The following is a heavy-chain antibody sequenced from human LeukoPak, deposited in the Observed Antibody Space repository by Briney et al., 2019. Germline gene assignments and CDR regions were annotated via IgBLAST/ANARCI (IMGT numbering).Heavy chain of an antibody. CDR3: ASTRGYCSSTSCYRRYYFDY. CDR1: GGSFSGYY. V-gene: IGHV4-34*01. Sequence: PSETLSLTCAVYGGSFSGYYWSWIRQPPGKGLEWIGEINHSGSTNYNPSLKSRVTISVDTSKNQFSLKLSSVTAADTAVYYCASTRGYCSSTSCYRRYYFDYWGQGTLVTVSS. CDR2: INHSGST. D-gene: IGHD2-2*01. J-gene: IGHJ4*02.